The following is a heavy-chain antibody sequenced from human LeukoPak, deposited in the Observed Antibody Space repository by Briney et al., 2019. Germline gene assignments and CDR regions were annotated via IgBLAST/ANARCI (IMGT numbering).Heavy chain of an antibody. CDR3: ARDRGYYGSGTNSCYYFMDV. CDR2: IYSGGAT. CDR1: GFTVSSNY. V-gene: IGHV3-66*01. J-gene: IGHJ6*02. Sequence: GGSLRLSCTASGFTVSSNYMSWVRQAPGKGLECVSIIYSGGATYYADSVKGRFTISRDISENTLYLQMNSLRAEDMAVYYCARDRGYYGSGTNSCYYFMDVWGQGTTVTVSS. D-gene: IGHD3-10*01.